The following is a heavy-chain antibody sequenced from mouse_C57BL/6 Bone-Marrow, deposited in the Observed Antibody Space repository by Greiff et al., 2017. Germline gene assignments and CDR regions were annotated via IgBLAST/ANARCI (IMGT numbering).Heavy chain of an antibody. CDR1: GYTFTSYW. V-gene: IGHV1-64*01. J-gene: IGHJ3*01. CDR3: ARSAFITTAVAGGFAY. D-gene: IGHD1-1*01. Sequence: QVQLLQPGAELVKPGASVKLSCKASGYTFTSYWMPWVKQRPGQGLEWIGMIHPNSGSTNYNEKFKSKATLTVDKSSSTAYMQLSSLTSEDSAVYYCARSAFITTAVAGGFAYWGRGTLVTVSA. CDR2: IHPNSGST.